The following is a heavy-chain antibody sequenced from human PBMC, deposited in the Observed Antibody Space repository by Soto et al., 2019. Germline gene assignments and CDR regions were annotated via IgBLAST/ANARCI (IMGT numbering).Heavy chain of an antibody. CDR3: ARAHDSSGYYVPDVMLISP. D-gene: IGHD3-22*01. CDR1: GYTFASYG. V-gene: IGHV1-18*01. CDR2: ISAYNGNT. J-gene: IGHJ5*02. Sequence: ASVKVSCKASGYTFASYGISWVRQAPGQGLEWMGWISAYNGNTNYAQKLQGRVTVTTDTSTSTAYMELRSLRSDDTAVYYCARAHDSSGYYVPDVMLISPWGQGTLVTVSS.